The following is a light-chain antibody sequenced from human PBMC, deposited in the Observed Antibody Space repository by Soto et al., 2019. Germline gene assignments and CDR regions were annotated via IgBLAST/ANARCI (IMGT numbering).Light chain of an antibody. V-gene: IGKV1-39*01. Sequence: DIQMTQSPSSLSASVGDRVTITCRASQNISSYLNWYQQKPGEPPKLLIYAASSLQSGVPSRFSGSGSGTDFTLTISSLQPEDFVTYYCQQSYSTPFTFGPGTKADIK. CDR2: AAS. CDR3: QQSYSTPFT. J-gene: IGKJ3*01. CDR1: QNISSY.